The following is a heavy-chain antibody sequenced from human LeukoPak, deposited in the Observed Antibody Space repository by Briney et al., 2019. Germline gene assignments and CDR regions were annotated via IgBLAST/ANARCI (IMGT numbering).Heavy chain of an antibody. CDR2: IIPIFGTA. Sequence: SVKVSCKASGGTFSSYAISWVRQAPGQGLEWMGGIIPIFGTANYAQKFQGRVTITADESTSTAYMELSSLRSEDTAVYYCARDPGTAMVWDRQREGDNWFDPWGQGTLVTVSS. V-gene: IGHV1-69*13. CDR1: GGTFSSYA. D-gene: IGHD5-18*01. J-gene: IGHJ5*02. CDR3: ARDPGTAMVWDRQREGDNWFDP.